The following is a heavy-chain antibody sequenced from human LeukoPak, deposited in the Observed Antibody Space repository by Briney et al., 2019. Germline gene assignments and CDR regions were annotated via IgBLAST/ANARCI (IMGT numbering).Heavy chain of an antibody. V-gene: IGHV4-61*01. J-gene: IGHJ4*02. CDR3: AKDTGRAYDSGGYSG. CDR2: IYYSGST. CDR1: GGSVSSGSYY. D-gene: IGHD3-22*01. Sequence: SETLSLTCTVSGGSVSSGSYYWSWIRQPPGKGLEWIGYIYYSGSTNYNPSLKSRVTISVDTSKNQVSLKLYSVTAADTAVYYCAKDTGRAYDSGGYSGWGQGTLVTVSS.